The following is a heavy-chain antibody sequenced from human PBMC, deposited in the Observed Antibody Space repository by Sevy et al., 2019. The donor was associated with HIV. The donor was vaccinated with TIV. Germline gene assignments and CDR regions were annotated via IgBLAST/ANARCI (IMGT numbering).Heavy chain of an antibody. J-gene: IGHJ6*02. CDR2: ISSSTTNI. D-gene: IGHD5-12*01. CDR3: AREGGYSDQGMDV. Sequence: GGSLRLSCAASGFTFSSYDMNWVRQAPGKGLEWVSYISSSTTNIYYADSVKGRFTISRDNAKNSLYVQMNSLGAEDTAVYYCAREGGYSDQGMDVWGQGTTVTVSS. V-gene: IGHV3-48*01. CDR1: GFTFSSYD.